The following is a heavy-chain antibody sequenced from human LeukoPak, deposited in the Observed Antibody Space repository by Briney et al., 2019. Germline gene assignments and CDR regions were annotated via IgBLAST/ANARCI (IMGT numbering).Heavy chain of an antibody. CDR3: ARRSVGSFSDSSGHTYGHPSNFDY. Sequence: SQTLSLTCTVSGGSISSGLYYWSWIRQPAGKGLEWIGRIYTSGSTNYNPSLKSRVTISLDTSKNQFSLKLSSVTAADTAVYYCARRSVGSFSDSSGHTYGHPSNFDYWGQGTLVTVSS. D-gene: IGHD3-22*01. J-gene: IGHJ4*02. CDR1: GGSISSGLYY. CDR2: IYTSGST. V-gene: IGHV4-61*02.